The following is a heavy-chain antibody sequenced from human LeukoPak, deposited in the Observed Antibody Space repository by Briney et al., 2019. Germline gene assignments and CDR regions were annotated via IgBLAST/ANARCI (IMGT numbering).Heavy chain of an antibody. J-gene: IGHJ4*02. Sequence: PGGSLRLSCAASGFTFSSYSMNWVRQAPGKGLEWVSYISSSSSTIYYADSVKGRFTISRDNAKNSLYLQMNSLRAEDTAVYYCARDRDYDFWGGYISAFDYWGQGTLVTVSS. CDR3: ARDRDYDFWGGYISAFDY. CDR1: GFTFSSYS. CDR2: ISSSSSTI. D-gene: IGHD3-3*01. V-gene: IGHV3-48*01.